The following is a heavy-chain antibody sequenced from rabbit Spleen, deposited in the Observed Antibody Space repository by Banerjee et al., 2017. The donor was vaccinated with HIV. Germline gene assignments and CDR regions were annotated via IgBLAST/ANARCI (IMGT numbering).Heavy chain of an antibody. CDR1: GFSFSSGYW. CDR2: IYAGSTGST. D-gene: IGHD4-2*01. Sequence: QSLEESGGDLVKPGASLTLTCTASGFSFSSGYWICWVRQAPGKGLEWIACIYAGSTGSTYYASWAKGRFTISKTSSTTVTLQMTSLTAADTATYFCARNDYAGDDSAMALWGPGTLVTVS. CDR3: ARNDYAGDDSAMAL. J-gene: IGHJ4*01. V-gene: IGHV1S40*01.